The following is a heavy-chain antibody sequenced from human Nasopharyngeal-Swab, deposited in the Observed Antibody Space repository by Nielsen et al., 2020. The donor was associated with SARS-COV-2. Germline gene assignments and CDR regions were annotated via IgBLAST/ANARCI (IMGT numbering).Heavy chain of an antibody. V-gene: IGHV3-23*01. Sequence: GGSLRLSCAASGFTFSSYAMSWVRQAPGKGLEWVSAISGSGGSTYYADSVKGRFTISRDNSKNTLYLQMNSLRAEDTAVYYCAKRQQSHDYGDSQDFWGQGTLVTVSS. CDR1: GFTFSSYA. J-gene: IGHJ4*02. CDR3: AKRQQSHDYGDSQDF. CDR2: ISGSGGST. D-gene: IGHD4-17*01.